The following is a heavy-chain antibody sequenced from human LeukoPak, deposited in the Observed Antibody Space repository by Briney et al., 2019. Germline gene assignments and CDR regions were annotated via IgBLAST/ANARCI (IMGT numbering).Heavy chain of an antibody. J-gene: IGHJ5*02. CDR1: GGSISSGSYY. V-gene: IGHV4-61*02. CDR2: IYTSGST. Sequence: PSETLSLTCTVSGGSISSGSYYWSWIRQPAGKGLEWIGRIYTSGSTNYNPSLKSRVTISVDTSKNQFSLKLSSVTAADTAVYYCARDVGGTVNKQRNNWFDPWGQGTLATVYS. CDR3: ARDVGGTVNKQRNNWFDP. D-gene: IGHD4-11*01.